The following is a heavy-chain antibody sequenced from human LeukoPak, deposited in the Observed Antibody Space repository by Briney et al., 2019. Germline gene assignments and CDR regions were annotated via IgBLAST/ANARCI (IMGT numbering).Heavy chain of an antibody. CDR1: GFTFSSYA. J-gene: IGHJ4*02. D-gene: IGHD3-22*01. CDR2: INPNSGDT. V-gene: IGHV1-2*02. CDR3: TRDPGPNYYDSSGPFDY. Sequence: GGSLRLSCAASGFTFSSYAMHWVRQAPGQGLEWIGCINPNSGDTNYAQTFQGRVTMTRDTSISTAYMELSRLRSDDTALYYCTRDPGPNYYDSSGPFDYWGQGTLVTVSS.